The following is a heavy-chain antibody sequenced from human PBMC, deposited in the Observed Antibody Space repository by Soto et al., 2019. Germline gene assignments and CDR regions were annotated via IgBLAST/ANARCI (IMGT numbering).Heavy chain of an antibody. CDR2: IYLGDSNT. D-gene: IGHD2-2*02. J-gene: IGHJ4*02. Sequence: PGESLKISCKGSGYSLTSYWIGWMRQTPGKGLEWMGMIYLGDSNTRYGPSFEGQVTISADKSTTTAYLQWSSLKASDSAMYYCARQSYCSSTSCYTVDSWGQGTLVTVSS. CDR1: GYSLTSYW. V-gene: IGHV5-51*01. CDR3: ARQSYCSSTSCYTVDS.